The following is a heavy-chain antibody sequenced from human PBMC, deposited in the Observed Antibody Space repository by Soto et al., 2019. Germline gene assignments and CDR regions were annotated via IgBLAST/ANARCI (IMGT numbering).Heavy chain of an antibody. J-gene: IGHJ5*02. V-gene: IGHV3-13*01. D-gene: IGHD6-13*01. CDR1: GFTFSSYD. Sequence: GVSLSLSCAASGFTFSSYDMHWVRQATGQGLEWVSAIGTAGDTYYPGSVKGRFTISRENAKNSLYLQMNSLRAGDTAVYYCARGSLAAAGLKGWSDPWGQGTLVTVSS. CDR3: ARGSLAAAGLKGWSDP. CDR2: IGTAGDT.